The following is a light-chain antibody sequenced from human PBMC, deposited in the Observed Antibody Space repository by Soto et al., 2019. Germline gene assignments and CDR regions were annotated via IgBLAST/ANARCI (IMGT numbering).Light chain of an antibody. V-gene: IGKV3-15*01. Sequence: EIVMTQSPATLSVSPGERATLSCRASQSVSSNLAWYQQKPGQAPRLLIYGASTRATGIPARFSGSGSGTEFTLTISSLQSVDFAVYYCQQYNNSPFTFGPGTKVDIK. CDR3: QQYNNSPFT. J-gene: IGKJ3*01. CDR2: GAS. CDR1: QSVSSN.